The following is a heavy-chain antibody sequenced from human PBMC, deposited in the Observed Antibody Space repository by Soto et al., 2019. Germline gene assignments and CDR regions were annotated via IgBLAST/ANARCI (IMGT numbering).Heavy chain of an antibody. Sequence: PGGSLRLSCEVSGFSFSSFAMTWVRQAPGKGLEWVSSIGGSGIITYYTDSVKGRFTISRDNSGNTLFLHMNSLRADDTAVYYCAKDPNGDYVGAFDSWGQGTLVTVSS. D-gene: IGHD4-17*01. J-gene: IGHJ4*02. CDR2: IGGSGIIT. CDR3: AKDPNGDYVGAFDS. CDR1: GFSFSSFA. V-gene: IGHV3-23*01.